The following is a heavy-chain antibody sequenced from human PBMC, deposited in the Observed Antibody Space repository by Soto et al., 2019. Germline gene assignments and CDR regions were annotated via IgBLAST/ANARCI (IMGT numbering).Heavy chain of an antibody. Sequence: GGSLRLSCAASGSTFSSYAMSWVRQAPGKGLEWVSAISGSGGSTYYADSVKGRFTISRDNSENTLYLQMNGLRAEDTAVYYCVKDTPAWRQVWGYDYWGQGALVTVSS. V-gene: IGHV3-23*01. CDR3: VKDTPAWRQVWGYDY. CDR1: GSTFSSYA. CDR2: ISGSGGST. D-gene: IGHD5-18*01. J-gene: IGHJ4*02.